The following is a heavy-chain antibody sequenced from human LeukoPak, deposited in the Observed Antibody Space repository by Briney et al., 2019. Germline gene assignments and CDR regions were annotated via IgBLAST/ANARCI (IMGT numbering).Heavy chain of an antibody. CDR1: GGTFSSYA. CDR2: IIPIFGTA. CDR3: ARSPLVLFSDAFDI. Sequence: LVKVSCKASGGTFSSYAISWVRQAPGQGLEWMGGIIPIFGTANYAQKFQGRVTITADESTSTAYMELSSLRSEDTAVYYCARSPLVLFSDAFDIWGQGTMVTVSS. V-gene: IGHV1-69*13. D-gene: IGHD6-13*01. J-gene: IGHJ3*02.